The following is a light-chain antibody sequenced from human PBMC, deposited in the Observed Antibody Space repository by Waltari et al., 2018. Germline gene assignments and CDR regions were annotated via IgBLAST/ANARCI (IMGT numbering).Light chain of an antibody. CDR3: QQYNNWPPWT. CDR2: GAS. V-gene: IGKV3-15*01. J-gene: IGKJ1*01. CDR1: QSVSSN. Sequence: EIVMTQSPDTLSVSPGERATLSCRASQSVSSNLAWYQQKPGQAPRLLIYGASTRATGISARFSGSGYGTEFTLTISSLQSEDFAVYYCQQYNNWPPWTFGQGTKVEIK.